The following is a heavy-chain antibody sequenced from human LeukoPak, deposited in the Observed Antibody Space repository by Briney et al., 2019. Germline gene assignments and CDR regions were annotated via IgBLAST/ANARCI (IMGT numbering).Heavy chain of an antibody. J-gene: IGHJ4*02. V-gene: IGHV4-4*07. D-gene: IGHD3-22*01. CDR1: GASISTNY. Sequence: SETLSLTCSVSGASISTNYWSWIRQPAGKGLEWIGRIYNSGNANYSPSLESRVTMSADTSKNHFFLRLTSVTAADTAVYYCARGSFDSSGYYVFDYWGQGRLVTVSS. CDR2: IYNSGNA. CDR3: ARGSFDSSGYYVFDY.